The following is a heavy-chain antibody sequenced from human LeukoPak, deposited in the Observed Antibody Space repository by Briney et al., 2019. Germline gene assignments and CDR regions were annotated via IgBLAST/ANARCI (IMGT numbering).Heavy chain of an antibody. J-gene: IGHJ4*02. CDR1: GGSISSSSYY. CDR3: EPYRTSGHHFDY. Sequence: PSETLSLACTVSGGSISSSSYYWDWIRQPPGKGLEWIGSIYYSGSTYYNSSLKSRVTISVDTSKNQFPLKLSSVTAAGTAVYYCEPYRTSGHHFDYWGQGTLVTVSS. V-gene: IGHV4-39*06. CDR2: IYYSGST. D-gene: IGHD5-12*01.